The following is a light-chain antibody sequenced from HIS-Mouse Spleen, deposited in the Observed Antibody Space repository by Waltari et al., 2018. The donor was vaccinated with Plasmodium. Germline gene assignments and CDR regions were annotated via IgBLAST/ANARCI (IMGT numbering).Light chain of an antibody. Sequence: SYKLTQPPSVSVSPGQPARLTWSGDALTKKYAYLYQQKSGQASVLVIYEDSKRPSGIPVRFSGSSSGTMATLTISGAQVEDEADYYCYSTDSSGNHRVFGGGTKLTVL. V-gene: IGLV3-10*01. CDR3: YSTDSSGNHRV. CDR1: ALTKKY. CDR2: EDS. J-gene: IGLJ3*02.